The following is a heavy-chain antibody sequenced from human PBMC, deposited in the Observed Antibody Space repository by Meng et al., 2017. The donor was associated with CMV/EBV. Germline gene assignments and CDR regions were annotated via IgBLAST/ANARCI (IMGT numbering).Heavy chain of an antibody. CDR3: AKVLAGDGTLDY. D-gene: IGHD5-24*01. V-gene: IGHV3-23*04. CDR1: GFTFSSYV. Sequence: EVRRVEVGGGLVQPGGCLRLSCAASGFTFSSYVRSWVRQAPGKGLEWVSAISGSGGSTYYADSVKGRFTISRDNSKNTLYLQMNSLRAEDTAVYYCAKVLAGDGTLDYWGQGTLVTVSS. J-gene: IGHJ4*02. CDR2: ISGSGGST.